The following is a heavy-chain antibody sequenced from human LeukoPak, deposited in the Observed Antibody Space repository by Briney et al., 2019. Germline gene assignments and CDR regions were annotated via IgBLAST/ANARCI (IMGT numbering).Heavy chain of an antibody. CDR3: AREIGGILVFDY. V-gene: IGHV1-2*02. D-gene: IGHD5-18*01. Sequence: ASVKVSCKASGCKFTGYYMHWVRQAPGQGLEWMGWINPNSGDSHHAQKFQGRVTMTRDTSISTAYMELSRLRSDDTAVYYCAREIGGILVFDYWGQGTLVTVSS. CDR2: INPNSGDS. J-gene: IGHJ4*02. CDR1: GCKFTGYY.